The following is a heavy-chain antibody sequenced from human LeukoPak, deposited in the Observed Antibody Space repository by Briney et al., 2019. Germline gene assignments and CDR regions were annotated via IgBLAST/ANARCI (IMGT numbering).Heavy chain of an antibody. CDR2: ISWNSGSI. CDR3: AKDYYYDSSGYYYGGRSIDY. V-gene: IGHV3-9*01. Sequence: GGSLRLSCAASGFSFDDYAMHWVRQAPGKGLEWVSGISWNSGSIGYADSVKGRFTISRDNAKNSLYLQMNSLRAEDTAVYYCAKDYYYDSSGYYYGGRSIDYWGQGTLVTVSS. J-gene: IGHJ4*02. D-gene: IGHD3-22*01. CDR1: GFSFDDYA.